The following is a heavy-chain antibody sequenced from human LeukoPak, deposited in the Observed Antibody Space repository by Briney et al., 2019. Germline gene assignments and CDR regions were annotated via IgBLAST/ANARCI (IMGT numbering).Heavy chain of an antibody. J-gene: IGHJ4*02. V-gene: IGHV3-53*01. D-gene: IGHD3-22*01. Sequence: GGSLRLSCAASGLTVSSNCMSWVRQAPGKRLEWVSFIYSGGSTYYTDSVKGRFTISRDNSKNTLYLQMNSLRAEDTAVYYCARRAGDYSHPYDYWGQGILVTVSS. CDR3: ARRAGDYSHPYDY. CDR2: IYSGGST. CDR1: GLTVSSNC.